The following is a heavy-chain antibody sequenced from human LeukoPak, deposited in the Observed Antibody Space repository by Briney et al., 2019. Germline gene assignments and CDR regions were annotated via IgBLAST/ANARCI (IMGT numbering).Heavy chain of an antibody. CDR2: IYYSGST. CDR1: GGSISSNSYY. Sequence: SETLSLTCTVSGGSISSNSYYWGWIRQPPGKGLEWIGCIYYSGSTYYNPSLKSRVTISVDTSKNQFSLKLSSVTAADTAVYYCARRDSSGYYFKDMDYWGQGTLVTVSS. V-gene: IGHV4-39*01. J-gene: IGHJ4*02. D-gene: IGHD3-22*01. CDR3: ARRDSSGYYFKDMDY.